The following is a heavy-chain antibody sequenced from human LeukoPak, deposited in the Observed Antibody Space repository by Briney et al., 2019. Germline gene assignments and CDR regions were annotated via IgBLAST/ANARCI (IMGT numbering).Heavy chain of an antibody. Sequence: PSETLSLTCTVSGGSLSSYYWSWLRQPPGKGLKWIGYIYYSGSTNYNPSLKSRVTISVDTSKNQFSLKLSSVTAADTAVYYCARALTPGPRDYGDKSYYYYYMDVWGKGTTVTVSS. CDR1: GGSLSSYY. CDR3: ARALTPGPRDYGDKSYYYYYMDV. D-gene: IGHD4-23*01. CDR2: IYYSGST. J-gene: IGHJ6*03. V-gene: IGHV4-59*01.